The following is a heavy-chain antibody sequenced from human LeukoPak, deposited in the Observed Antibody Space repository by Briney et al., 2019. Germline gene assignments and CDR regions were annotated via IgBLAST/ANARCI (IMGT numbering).Heavy chain of an antibody. J-gene: IGHJ3*02. D-gene: IGHD3-3*01. CDR2: IYYSGST. CDR3: ARDDFWSGRGAFDI. V-gene: IGHV4-59*12. Sequence: PSETLSLTCTVSGGSISSYYWSWIRQPPGKGLEWIGYIYYSGSTNYNPSLKSRVTISVDTSKNQFSLKLSSLTAADTAVYYCARDDFWSGRGAFDIWGQGTMVTVSS. CDR1: GGSISSYY.